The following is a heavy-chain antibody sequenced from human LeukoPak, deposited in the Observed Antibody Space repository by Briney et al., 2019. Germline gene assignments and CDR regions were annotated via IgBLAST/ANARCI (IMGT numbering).Heavy chain of an antibody. D-gene: IGHD3-3*01. CDR1: GGTFSSYA. V-gene: IGHV1-69*01. Sequence: GASVKVSCKASGGTFSSYAISWVRQAPGEGLEWMGGIIPIFGTANYAQKFQGRVTITADESTSTAYMELSSLRSEDTAVYYCARAYYDFWSGYRKYYFDYWGQGTLVTVSS. CDR2: IIPIFGTA. J-gene: IGHJ4*02. CDR3: ARAYYDFWSGYRKYYFDY.